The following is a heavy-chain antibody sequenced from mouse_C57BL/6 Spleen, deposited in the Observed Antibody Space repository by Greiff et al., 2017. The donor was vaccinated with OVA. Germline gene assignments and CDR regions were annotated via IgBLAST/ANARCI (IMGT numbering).Heavy chain of an antibody. CDR1: GYTFTSYW. CDR2: IYPGSGST. Sequence: QVQLQQPGAELVKPGASVKMSCKASGYTFTSYWITWVKQRPGQGLEWIGDIYPGSGSTNYNEKFKSKATLTVDTSSSTAYMQLSSLTSEDSAVYYCARSLDSSGYVMPWFAYWGQGTLVTVSA. V-gene: IGHV1-55*01. J-gene: IGHJ3*01. D-gene: IGHD3-2*02. CDR3: ARSLDSSGYVMPWFAY.